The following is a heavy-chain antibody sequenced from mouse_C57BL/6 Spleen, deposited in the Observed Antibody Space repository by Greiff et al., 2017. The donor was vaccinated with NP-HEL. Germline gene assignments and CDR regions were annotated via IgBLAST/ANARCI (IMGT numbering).Heavy chain of an antibody. D-gene: IGHD4-1*01. J-gene: IGHJ4*01. CDR2: IDPEDGDT. CDR1: GFTIKDYY. CDR3: TTTGTRDYAMDD. Sequence: VQLQQSGAELVRPGASVKLSCTASGFTIKDYYMHWVKQRPEQGLEWIGRIDPEDGDTEYAPTFQGKATMTADTSSNTAYLQLSSLTSEDTAVYYCTTTGTRDYAMDDWGKGTSVTVSS. V-gene: IGHV14-1*01.